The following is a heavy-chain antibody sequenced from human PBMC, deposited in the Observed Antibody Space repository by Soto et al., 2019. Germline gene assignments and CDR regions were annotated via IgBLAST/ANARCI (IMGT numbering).Heavy chain of an antibody. V-gene: IGHV4-34*01. CDR1: GGSFSGXY. CDR3: XXXXXXXXXXRGNWFDP. D-gene: IGHD3-16*01. J-gene: IGHJ5*02. CDR2: INHSGST. Sequence: QVQLQQWGAGLLKPSETLSLTCAVYGGSFSGXYWSWXXXXXGXGXEWIGEINHSGSTNYNPSLKSRVTISVDTSXNQFSXXXXXVTAADTAXXXXXXXXXXXXXXRGNWFDPWGQGTLVTVSS.